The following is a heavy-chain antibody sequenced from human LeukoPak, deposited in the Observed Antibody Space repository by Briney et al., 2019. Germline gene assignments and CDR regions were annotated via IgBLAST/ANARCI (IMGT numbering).Heavy chain of an antibody. CDR2: MNPNSGNT. CDR3: ARDCSGSYYSQYYYYYYMDV. Sequence: ASVKVSCKASGYTFTSYDINWVRQATGQGLEWMGWMNPNSGNTGYAQKFQGRVTMTRNTSISTAYMELRSLRSDDTAVYYCARDCSGSYYSQYYYYYYMDVWGKGTTVTVSS. D-gene: IGHD1-26*01. CDR1: GYTFTSYD. J-gene: IGHJ6*03. V-gene: IGHV1-8*01.